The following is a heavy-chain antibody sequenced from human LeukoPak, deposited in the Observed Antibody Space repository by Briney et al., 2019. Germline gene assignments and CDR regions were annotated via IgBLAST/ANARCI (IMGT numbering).Heavy chain of an antibody. D-gene: IGHD2-15*01. J-gene: IGHJ2*01. CDR2: ISSSGSTI. Sequence: GGSLRLSCAASGFTFSDYYMSWVRQAPGKGLEWVSYISSSGSTIYYADSVKGRFTISRDNAKNSLYLQMNSLRAEDTAVYYCARVYSVHWYFDLWGRGTLVTVSS. V-gene: IGHV3-11*01. CDR1: GFTFSDYY. CDR3: ARVYSVHWYFDL.